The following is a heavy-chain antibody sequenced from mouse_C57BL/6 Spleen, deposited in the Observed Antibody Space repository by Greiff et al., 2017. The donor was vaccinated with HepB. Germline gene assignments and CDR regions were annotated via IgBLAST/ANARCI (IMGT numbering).Heavy chain of an antibody. CDR2: IWRGGST. J-gene: IGHJ4*01. CDR3: AKNSTNWDDAMDY. V-gene: IGHV2-5*01. D-gene: IGHD4-1*02. Sequence: QVQLKESGPGLVQPSQSLSITCTVSGFSLTSYGVHWVRQSPGKGLEWLGVIWRGGSTDYNAAFMSRLSITKDNSKSQVFLKMNSLQADDTAIYYCAKNSTNWDDAMDYWGQGTSVTVSS. CDR1: GFSLTSYG.